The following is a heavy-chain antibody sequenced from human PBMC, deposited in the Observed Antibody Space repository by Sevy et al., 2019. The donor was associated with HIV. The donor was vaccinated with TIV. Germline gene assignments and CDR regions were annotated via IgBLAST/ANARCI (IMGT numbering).Heavy chain of an antibody. CDR3: AGVAVEYCTIDCYHRFDH. J-gene: IGHJ4*02. V-gene: IGHV3-30*04. D-gene: IGHD2-8*01. Sequence: GGSLRLSCVASGFTFPIYSVVWVRRAPGKGLEWLTLISYDGNNRYYADSVKGRCTISRDNSNNILYLQMTSLRVEDTALYFCAGVAVEYCTIDCYHRFDHWGLGTLVTVSS. CDR1: GFTFPIYS. CDR2: ISYDGNNR.